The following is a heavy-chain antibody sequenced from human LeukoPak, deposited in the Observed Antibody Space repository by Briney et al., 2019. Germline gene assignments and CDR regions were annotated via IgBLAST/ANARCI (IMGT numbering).Heavy chain of an antibody. V-gene: IGHV4-4*07. CDR2: IYTSGRT. J-gene: IGHJ3*02. Sequence: ASETLSLTCTVSGGSISSYYWSWIRQPAGKGLEWIGRIYTSGRTNYNPSLKSRVTMSVDTSKTQFSQKLSSMPAADTAVYYCARAVEGGAFDIWGQGTMVTVSS. CDR1: GGSISSYY. CDR3: ARAVEGGAFDI. D-gene: IGHD2-15*01.